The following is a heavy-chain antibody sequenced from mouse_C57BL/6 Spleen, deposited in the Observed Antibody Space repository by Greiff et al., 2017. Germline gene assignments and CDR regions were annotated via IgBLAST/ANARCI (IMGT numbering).Heavy chain of an antibody. CDR2: VWSGGST. CDR1: GFSLTSYG. V-gene: IGHV2-2*01. CDR3: ARETRGYYMDY. Sequence: QVQLKESGPGLVQPSQSLSITCTASGFSLTSYGVHWVRQSPGKGLEWLGLVWSGGSTDYNAAFISSLSISKDNSKNQVFLKINSLQADDTAIYYCARETRGYYMDYWGQGTLVTVSS. J-gene: IGHJ4*01. D-gene: IGHD2-3*01.